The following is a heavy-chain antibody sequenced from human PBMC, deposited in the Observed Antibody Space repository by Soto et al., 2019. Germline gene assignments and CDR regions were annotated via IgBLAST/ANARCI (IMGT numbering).Heavy chain of an antibody. J-gene: IGHJ5*02. Sequence: QVQLVQSGAEVKKPGSSVKVSCKASGGTFSSYAISWVRQAPGQGLEWMGGIIPIFGTANYAQKIQGRVTITADESTSTAYMELSSLRSEDTAVYYCARARIVVVTAIHGWFDPWGQGTLVTVSS. V-gene: IGHV1-69*01. CDR1: GGTFSSYA. CDR2: IIPIFGTA. CDR3: ARARIVVVTAIHGWFDP. D-gene: IGHD2-21*02.